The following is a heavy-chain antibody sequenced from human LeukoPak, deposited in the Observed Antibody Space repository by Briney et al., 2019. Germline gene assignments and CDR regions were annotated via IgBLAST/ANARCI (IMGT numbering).Heavy chain of an antibody. D-gene: IGHD6-13*01. CDR2: IDGSGIST. CDR3: AKDRLTSSWYFGFDY. Sequence: GGSLRLSCAASGFTFSSYAMSWVRQAPGKGLEWVSTIDGSGISTYNADSVKGRFTISRDNSKNKLYLQMNSLRADDTAVYYCAKDRLTSSWYFGFDYWGQGTLVTVSS. CDR1: GFTFSSYA. J-gene: IGHJ4*02. V-gene: IGHV3-23*01.